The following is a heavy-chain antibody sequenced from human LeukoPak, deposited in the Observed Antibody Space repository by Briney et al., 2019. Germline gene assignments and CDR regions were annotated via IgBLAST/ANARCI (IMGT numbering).Heavy chain of an antibody. CDR2: ISGSSGHT. CDR3: ARSLRDAFDI. V-gene: IGHV3-23*01. Sequence: GGSLRLSCAASGLTFSSYAMSWVRQAPGKGLEWVSAISGSSGHTYYADSVKGRFTISRDNSKNTLYLQMNSLRAEDTAVYYCARSLRDAFDIWGQGTMVTVSS. CDR1: GLTFSSYA. J-gene: IGHJ3*02.